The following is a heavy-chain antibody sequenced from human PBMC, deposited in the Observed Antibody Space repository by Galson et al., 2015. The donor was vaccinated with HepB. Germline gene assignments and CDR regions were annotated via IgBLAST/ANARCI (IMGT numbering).Heavy chain of an antibody. CDR2: INPNGGGT. CDR3: ARVHYYDSNQDAFDI. CDR1: GYTFTGYY. D-gene: IGHD3-22*01. J-gene: IGHJ3*02. V-gene: IGHV1-2*02. Sequence: SVKVSCKASGYTFTGYYMHWVRQAPGQGLEWMGWINPNGGGTNYAQKFQGRVTMTRDTSISTAYMELSRLRSDDTAVYYCARVHYYDSNQDAFDIWGQGTMVTVSS.